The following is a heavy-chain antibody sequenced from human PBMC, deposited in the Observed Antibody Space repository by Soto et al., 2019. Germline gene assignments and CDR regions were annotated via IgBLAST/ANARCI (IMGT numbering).Heavy chain of an antibody. J-gene: IGHJ5*02. CDR2: INHSGST. Sequence: SETLSLTCAVYGGSFSGYYLSWIRQPPGKGLEWIGEINHSGSTNYNPSLKSRVTISVDTSKNQFSLKLSSVTAADTAVYYCARGRFVSSSWYSWFDPSGQGTLVTVSS. CDR1: GGSFSGYY. V-gene: IGHV4-34*01. CDR3: ARGRFVSSSWYSWFDP. D-gene: IGHD6-13*01.